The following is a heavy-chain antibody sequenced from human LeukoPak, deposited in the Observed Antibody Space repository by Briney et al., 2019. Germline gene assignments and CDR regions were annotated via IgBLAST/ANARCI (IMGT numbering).Heavy chain of an antibody. D-gene: IGHD2-15*01. CDR2: IDWDDDK. CDR1: GFSLRTSGMR. V-gene: IGHV2-70*04. J-gene: IGHJ3*02. Sequence: SGPTLVNPTQTLTLTCTFSGFSLRTSGMRVSWIRQPPEKALEWLALIDWDDDKFYSTSLKTRLTISKDTSKNQVVLTMTNMDPVDTATYYCARTLTTQGGFDIWGQGTMVTVSS. CDR3: ARTLTTQGGFDI.